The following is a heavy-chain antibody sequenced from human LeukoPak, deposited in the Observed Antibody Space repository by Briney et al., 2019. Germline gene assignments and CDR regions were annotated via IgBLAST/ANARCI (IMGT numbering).Heavy chain of an antibody. J-gene: IGHJ5*02. Sequence: ASVKVSCKASGYTFTSYAMHWVRQAPGQRLEWMGWINAGNGNTKYSQKFQGRVTITRDTSASTAYMELSSLRSEDTAVHYCAMYSSSSGFDPWGQGTLVTVSS. CDR3: AMYSSSSGFDP. D-gene: IGHD6-6*01. CDR1: GYTFTSYA. V-gene: IGHV1-3*01. CDR2: INAGNGNT.